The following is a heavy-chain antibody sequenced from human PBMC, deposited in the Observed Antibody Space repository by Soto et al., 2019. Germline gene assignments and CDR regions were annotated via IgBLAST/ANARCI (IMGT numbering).Heavy chain of an antibody. CDR3: AKLGIVVVTATQYNWFDP. CDR1: GFTFSSYG. Sequence: GGSLRLSCAASGFTFSSYGMHWVRQAPGKGLEWVAVISYDGSNKYYADSVKGRFTISRDNSKNTLYLQMNSLRAEDTAVYYCAKLGIVVVTATQYNWFDPWGQGTLVTVSS. D-gene: IGHD2-21*02. V-gene: IGHV3-30*18. J-gene: IGHJ5*02. CDR2: ISYDGSNK.